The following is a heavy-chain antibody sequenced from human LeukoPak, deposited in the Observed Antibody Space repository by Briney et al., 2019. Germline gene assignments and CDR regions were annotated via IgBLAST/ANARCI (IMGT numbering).Heavy chain of an antibody. CDR1: GLTFSSYD. J-gene: IGHJ4*02. CDR3: ANLLNYYDSSGLGD. D-gene: IGHD3-22*01. CDR2: ISGSGGST. V-gene: IGHV3-23*01. Sequence: GGSLRPSCAASGLTFSSYDMSWVRQAPGKGLEWVSAISGSGGSTYYADSVKGRFTISRDNSKNTLYLQMNSLRAEDTAVYYCANLLNYYDSSGLGDWGQGTLVTVSS.